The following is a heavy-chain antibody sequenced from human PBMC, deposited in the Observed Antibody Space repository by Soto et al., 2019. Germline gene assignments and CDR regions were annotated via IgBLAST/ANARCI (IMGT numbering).Heavy chain of an antibody. Sequence: GGSLRLSCAASGFTFSGSAMHWVRQASGKGLEWVGRIRSKANSYATAYAASVKGRFTISRDDSKNTAYLQMNSLKTEDTAVYYCTRHDYYGSGSPNYWGQGTLVTVSS. J-gene: IGHJ4*02. CDR3: TRHDYYGSGSPNY. CDR2: IRSKANSYAT. D-gene: IGHD3-10*01. CDR1: GFTFSGSA. V-gene: IGHV3-73*01.